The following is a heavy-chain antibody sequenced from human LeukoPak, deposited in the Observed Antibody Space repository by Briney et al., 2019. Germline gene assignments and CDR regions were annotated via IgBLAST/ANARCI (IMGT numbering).Heavy chain of an antibody. D-gene: IGHD1-1*01. Sequence: SETLSLTCAVSGGSMTTYAWSWIRQSAGKGLEWIGRFYSSGTNYYNPSLKSRVSMSLDTFKKEVSLEMGSVTAADTAVYYCARDGPGYFHTWGQGILVTVSS. CDR2: FYSSGTN. CDR1: GGSMTTYA. J-gene: IGHJ5*02. CDR3: ARDGPGYFHT. V-gene: IGHV4-4*07.